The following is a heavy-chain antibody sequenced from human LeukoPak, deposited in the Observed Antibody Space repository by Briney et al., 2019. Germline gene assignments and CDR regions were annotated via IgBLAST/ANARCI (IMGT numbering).Heavy chain of an antibody. Sequence: GRSLRLSCAASGFTFDDYAMHWVRQAPGKGLEWVAVIWYDGSNKYYADSVKGRFTISRDNSKNTLYLQMNSLRAEDTAVYYCARARYSGYDSPFDYWGQGTLVTVSS. J-gene: IGHJ4*02. CDR2: IWYDGSNK. CDR1: GFTFDDYA. V-gene: IGHV3-33*08. CDR3: ARARYSGYDSPFDY. D-gene: IGHD5-12*01.